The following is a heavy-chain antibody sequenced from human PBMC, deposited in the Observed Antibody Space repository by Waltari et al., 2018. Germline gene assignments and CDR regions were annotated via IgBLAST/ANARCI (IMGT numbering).Heavy chain of an antibody. CDR2: ISTSGTVM. CDR1: GFIFSNYE. V-gene: IGHV3-48*03. D-gene: IGHD2-15*01. CDR3: ARGRDCSGGSCYLDH. J-gene: IGHJ4*02. Sequence: EVQVVEPGGGMVQPGGSLRLSGVTSGFIFSNYEMTGVRQAPGKGLEWVSYISTSGTVMYYAESVEGRFTISRDNPKNSLYLQMNSLRAEDTAVYFCARGRDCSGGSCYLDHWGQGTLVTVSS.